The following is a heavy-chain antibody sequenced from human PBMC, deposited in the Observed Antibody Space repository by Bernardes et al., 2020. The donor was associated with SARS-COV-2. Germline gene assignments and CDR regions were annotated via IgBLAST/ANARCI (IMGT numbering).Heavy chain of an antibody. CDR3: AREWVRHSMDV. CDR1: GFPFSGYG. J-gene: IGHJ6*02. Sequence: SLRLSCAASGFPFSGYGIHWVRQAPGKGLEWVAVVWYDGTNKDYADSVKGRFTISRVNSDNRAYLQMNSLRVEDTAVYYCAREWVRHSMDVWGQGTTVTVSS. V-gene: IGHV3-33*01. CDR2: VWYDGTNK.